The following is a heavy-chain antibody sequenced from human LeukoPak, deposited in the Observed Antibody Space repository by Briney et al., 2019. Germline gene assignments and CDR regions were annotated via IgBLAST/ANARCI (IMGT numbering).Heavy chain of an antibody. D-gene: IGHD2-21*02. V-gene: IGHV3-7*01. Sequence: PGGSLRLSCAASGFSFSNHWMTWVRQAPGKGLEWVANIKEDGSEKYYVDSLKGRFTISRDNAKNSLFLQMNSLRADDTAVYYCVREVKADVTDFDYWGQGTLVTVSS. CDR2: IKEDGSEK. J-gene: IGHJ4*02. CDR1: GFSFSNHW. CDR3: VREVKADVTDFDY.